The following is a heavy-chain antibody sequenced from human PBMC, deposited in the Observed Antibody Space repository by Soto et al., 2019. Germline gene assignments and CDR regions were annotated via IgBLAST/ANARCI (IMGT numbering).Heavy chain of an antibody. V-gene: IGHV1-2*04. CDR1: GYSFTDYH. D-gene: IGHD2-8*02. CDR2: INPKSGGT. Sequence: ASVKVSCKASGYSFTDYHIHWVRQAPGQGLEWLGRINPKSGGTSTAQKFQGWVTMTRDRSISTVYMELTRLRSDDTAVYFCATXNSTHSYSGLCPFFCNNEMDDWGHGTPVTVSS. CDR3: ATXNSTHSYSGLCPFFCNNEMDD. J-gene: IGHJ6*02.